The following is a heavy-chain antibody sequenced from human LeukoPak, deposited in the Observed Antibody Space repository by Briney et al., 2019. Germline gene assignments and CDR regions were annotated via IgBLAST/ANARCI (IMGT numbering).Heavy chain of an antibody. V-gene: IGHV3-66*01. CDR3: AKSQMATPDDAFDI. Sequence: GGSLRLSCAASGFTVSSNYMSWVRQAPGKGLEWVSVIYSGGSTYYADSVKGRFTISRDNSKNTLYLQMNSLRAEDTAVYYCAKSQMATPDDAFDIWGQGTMVTVSS. D-gene: IGHD5-24*01. CDR1: GFTVSSNY. J-gene: IGHJ3*02. CDR2: IYSGGST.